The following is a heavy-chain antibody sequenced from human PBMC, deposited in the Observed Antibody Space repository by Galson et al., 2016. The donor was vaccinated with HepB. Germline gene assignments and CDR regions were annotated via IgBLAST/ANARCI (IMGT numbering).Heavy chain of an antibody. J-gene: IGHJ3*02. Sequence: SLRLSCAASGFTFSSYGMHWVRQAPGKGLEWVSAISGSGVGTYYADSVKGRFTISRDNSKNTLYLQMNSLRAEDTAVYYCAKDDDDYNDAFDIWGQGTMVTVSS. V-gene: IGHV3-23*01. CDR1: GFTFSSYG. CDR3: AKDDDDYNDAFDI. D-gene: IGHD5-24*01. CDR2: ISGSGVGT.